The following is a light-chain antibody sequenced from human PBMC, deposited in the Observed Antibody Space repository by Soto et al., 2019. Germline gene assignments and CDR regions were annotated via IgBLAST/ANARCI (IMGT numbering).Light chain of an antibody. CDR1: SSDVGGYNS. Sequence: QSALTQPRSVSGSPGQSVTISCTGTSSDVGGYNSVSWYQQRPGNAPKLMIYDVSKRPSGVPDRFSGSKSGNTASLTISGLQAEDEADYYCCSYAGGYTFGVFGGGTKLTVL. V-gene: IGLV2-11*01. CDR2: DVS. J-gene: IGLJ3*02. CDR3: CSYAGGYTFGV.